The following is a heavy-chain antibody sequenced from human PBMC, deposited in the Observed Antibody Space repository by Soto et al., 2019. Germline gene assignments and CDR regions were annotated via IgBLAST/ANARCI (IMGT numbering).Heavy chain of an antibody. J-gene: IGHJ6*02. CDR2: IYYSGIT. D-gene: IGHD1-20*01. Sequence: SHTLSLTCSVSGGSISSYYCSWILQPPGKGLEWIGYIYYSGITNYNPSLKSRVTISVDTSKNQFSLKLSSVTAADTAVYYCARYKSNYYYGMDVWGQGTTVTVSS. V-gene: IGHV4-59*01. CDR1: GGSISSYY. CDR3: ARYKSNYYYGMDV.